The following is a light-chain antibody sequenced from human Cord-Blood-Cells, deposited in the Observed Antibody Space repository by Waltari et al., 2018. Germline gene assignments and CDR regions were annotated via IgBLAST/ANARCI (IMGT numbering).Light chain of an antibody. V-gene: IGKV1-39*01. Sequence: DIQMTQSPSSLSASVGDIVTITCRASQSLSSYLNWYQQKPGKDPKLLIYAASSLQSAVPSRFSGSGSGTDVTLSISSLQPEDVATYYCQQSYSTLTWTFGQGTKVEIK. J-gene: IGKJ1*01. CDR3: QQSYSTLTWT. CDR1: QSLSSY. CDR2: AAS.